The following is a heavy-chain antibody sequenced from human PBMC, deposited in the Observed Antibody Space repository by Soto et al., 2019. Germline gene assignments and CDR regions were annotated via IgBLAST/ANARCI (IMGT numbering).Heavy chain of an antibody. J-gene: IGHJ4*02. CDR2: ISYDGSNK. D-gene: IGHD1-26*01. CDR1: GFTFSSYG. Sequence: QVQLVESGGGVVQPGRSLRLSCAASGFTFSSYGMHWVRQAPGKGLEWVAVISYDGSNKYYADSVKGRFTISRDNSKNTLYLQLNSLRAEDTAVYYCARSPYSVSYFAYLDYWGQGTLVTVSS. CDR3: ARSPYSVSYFAYLDY. V-gene: IGHV3-30*03.